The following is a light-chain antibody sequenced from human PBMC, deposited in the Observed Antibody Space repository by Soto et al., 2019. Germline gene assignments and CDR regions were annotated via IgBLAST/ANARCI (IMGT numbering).Light chain of an antibody. CDR2: DAS. CDR3: QQYDNLPIT. Sequence: DIQMTQSPSSLSASVGDRVTITCQASQDISNYLNWYQQKPGKAPKLLIYDASNLETGVPSRFSGSGSGTDFIFTISSLQPEDIAIYYCQQYDNLPITFGQGTRLEIK. CDR1: QDISNY. V-gene: IGKV1-33*01. J-gene: IGKJ5*01.